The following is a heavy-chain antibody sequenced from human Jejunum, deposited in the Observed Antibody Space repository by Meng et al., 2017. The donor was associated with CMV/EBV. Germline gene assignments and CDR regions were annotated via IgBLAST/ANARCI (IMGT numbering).Heavy chain of an antibody. V-gene: IGHV1-2*04. Sequence: QGPRVQSGAEVKKPGSSVQAPCKASGYTFTGYYIHRVRQASGQGLEWMGWINPNTGGPKYAQKFQGWVTLTRDTSISTAYMELSRLRSDDTAVYYCARGRYELIWGLFDPWGQGTLVTVSS. D-gene: IGHD1-1*01. CDR3: ARGRYELIWGLFDP. CDR2: INPNTGGP. J-gene: IGHJ5*02. CDR1: GYTFTGYY.